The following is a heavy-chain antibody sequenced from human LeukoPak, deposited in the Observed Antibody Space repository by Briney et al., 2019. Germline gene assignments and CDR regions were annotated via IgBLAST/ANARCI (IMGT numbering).Heavy chain of an antibody. Sequence: SETLPLTCTVSGGSISSSSYYWGWIRQPPGKGLEWIGSIYYSGSTYYNPSLKSRVTISVDTSKNQFSLKLSSVTAADTAVYYRARLSGDDGWFDPWGQGTLVTVSS. V-gene: IGHV4-39*01. J-gene: IGHJ5*02. CDR1: GGSISSSSYY. CDR3: ARLSGDDGWFDP. D-gene: IGHD4-17*01. CDR2: IYYSGST.